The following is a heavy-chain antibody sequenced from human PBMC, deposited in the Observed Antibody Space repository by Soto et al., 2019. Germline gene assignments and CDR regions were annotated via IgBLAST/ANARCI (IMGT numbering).Heavy chain of an antibody. CDR2: SSYDGRET. CDR3: ARDSGWPILNFDN. J-gene: IGHJ4*02. Sequence: HPGGSLRLSCAASDFDFSSYGIHWVRQAPGKGLEWVAASSYDGRETFYADSAKGRFTVSKEMSKNTAFLQMNALRHEDTAVYFYARDSGWPILNFDNWGQGTPVTVSS. V-gene: IGHV3-30*03. CDR1: DFDFSSYG. D-gene: IGHD3-10*01.